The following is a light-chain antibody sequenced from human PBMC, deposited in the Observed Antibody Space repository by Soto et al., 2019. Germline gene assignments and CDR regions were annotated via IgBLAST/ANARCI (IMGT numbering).Light chain of an antibody. Sequence: DSQMTQSPSSLSASVGDRVTITCRASQGISNYLAWYQQKPGKVPTLLIYAASTLRSGVPSRFSGSGSGTDFTLTISSLQPEDVATYYCQKYNSAPWTFGQGTKVEIK. J-gene: IGKJ1*01. CDR3: QKYNSAPWT. CDR1: QGISNY. CDR2: AAS. V-gene: IGKV1-27*01.